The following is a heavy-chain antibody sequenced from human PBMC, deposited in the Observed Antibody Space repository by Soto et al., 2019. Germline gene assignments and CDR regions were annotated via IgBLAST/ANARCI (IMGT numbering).Heavy chain of an antibody. Sequence: SETLSLTCAVSSGSISSSHWWSWVRQPPGKGLEWIGDIYHSGSTNYNPSLKSRVTISVDKSKNQFSLKLSSVTAADTAVYYCAIFGPTGYFDPWGQGTLVTVSS. CDR2: IYHSGST. D-gene: IGHD1-1*01. J-gene: IGHJ4*02. V-gene: IGHV4-4*02. CDR3: AIFGPTGYFDP. CDR1: SGSISSSHW.